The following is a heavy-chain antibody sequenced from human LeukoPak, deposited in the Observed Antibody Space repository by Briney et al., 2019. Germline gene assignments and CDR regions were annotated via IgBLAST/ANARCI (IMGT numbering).Heavy chain of an antibody. CDR1: GFTFSSYA. V-gene: IGHV3-23*01. CDR3: AKDSTPYSSSWHEFDY. J-gene: IGHJ4*02. D-gene: IGHD6-13*01. CDR2: ISGSGGST. Sequence: PGGSLRLSCAASGFTFSSYAMSWVRQAPGKGLEWVSAISGSGGSTYYADSVKGRFTISRDNSKNTLYLQMNSLRAEDTAVYYCAKDSTPYSSSWHEFDYWGQGTLVTVSS.